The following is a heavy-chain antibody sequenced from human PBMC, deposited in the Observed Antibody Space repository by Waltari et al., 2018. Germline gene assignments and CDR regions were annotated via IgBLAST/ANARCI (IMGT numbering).Heavy chain of an antibody. CDR1: GYDFPNYW. CDR2: IYADDSDT. CDR3: ARGSGYRSYNWFDP. Sequence: ELQLVQSGAEVKKHGESLKISCKPSGYDFPNYWIAWVRQTPVKGLEWMGIIYADDSDTRDSPSFQGQITIAVDKSISVAYLQWTSLKASDSAMYYCARGSGYRSYNWFDPWGQGTLVSVSS. V-gene: IGHV5-51*01. J-gene: IGHJ5*02. D-gene: IGHD3-22*01.